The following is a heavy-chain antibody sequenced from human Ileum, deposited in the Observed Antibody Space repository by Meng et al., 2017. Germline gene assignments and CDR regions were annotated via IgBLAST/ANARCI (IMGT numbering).Heavy chain of an antibody. Sequence: QGQLVQSGAEVKNPGASVKVSCKTSGYTFTSYSINWVRQAPGQGLEWMGRINPNKGDTDYAQNFQGRVTMTRDTSISTAYMELTRLKSDDTAVYYCASDGAATYTDLNYWGQGTLVTVSS. J-gene: IGHJ4*02. D-gene: IGHD3-16*01. CDR2: INPNKGDT. CDR1: GYTFTSYS. CDR3: ASDGAATYTDLNY. V-gene: IGHV1-2*06.